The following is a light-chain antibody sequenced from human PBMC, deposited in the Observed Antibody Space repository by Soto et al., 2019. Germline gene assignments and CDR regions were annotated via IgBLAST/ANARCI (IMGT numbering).Light chain of an antibody. CDR2: EVS. Sequence: QSALTQPPSASGSPGQSVTISCTGTSSDIGDYNYVSWYQQCPGKAPKLVIYEVSKRPSGVPDRFSGSKSGNTASLTVSGLQAEDEADYYCTSYAGSNNVLFGGGTKLTVL. V-gene: IGLV2-8*01. CDR3: TSYAGSNNVL. J-gene: IGLJ2*01. CDR1: SSDIGDYNY.